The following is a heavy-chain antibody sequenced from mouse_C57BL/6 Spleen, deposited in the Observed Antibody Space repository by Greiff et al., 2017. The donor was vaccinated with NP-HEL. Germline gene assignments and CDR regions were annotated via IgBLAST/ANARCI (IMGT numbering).Heavy chain of an antibody. V-gene: IGHV1-82*01. CDR1: GYAFSSSW. J-gene: IGHJ4*01. Sequence: VQLQQSGPELVKPGASVKISCKASGYAFSSSWMNWVKQRPGKGLEWIGRIYPGDGDTNYNGKFKGKATLTADISSSTAYIQLSSLTSEDSAVYFCARSRGWSPYAMDYWGQGTSVTVSS. CDR3: ARSRGWSPYAMDY. D-gene: IGHD2-3*01. CDR2: IYPGDGDT.